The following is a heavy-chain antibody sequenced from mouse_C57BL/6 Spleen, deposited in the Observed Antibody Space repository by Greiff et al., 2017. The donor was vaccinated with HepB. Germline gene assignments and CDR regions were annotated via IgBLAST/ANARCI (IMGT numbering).Heavy chain of an antibody. V-gene: IGHV5-16*01. CDR1: GFTFSDYY. Sequence: EVQLVESEGGLVQPGSSMKLSCTASGFTFSDYYMAWVRQVPEKGLEWVANINYDGSSTYYLDSLKSRFIISRDNAKNILYLQMSSLKSEDTATYYCAREGATVVANWYFDVWGTGTTVTVSS. D-gene: IGHD1-1*01. CDR3: AREGATVVANWYFDV. CDR2: INYDGSST. J-gene: IGHJ1*03.